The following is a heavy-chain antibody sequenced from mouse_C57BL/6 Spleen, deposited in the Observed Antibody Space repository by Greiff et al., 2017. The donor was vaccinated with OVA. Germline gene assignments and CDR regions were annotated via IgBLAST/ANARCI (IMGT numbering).Heavy chain of an antibody. J-gene: IGHJ2*01. V-gene: IGHV1-64*01. CDR2: IHPNSGST. Sequence: VQLQQPGAELVKPGASVKLSCKASGYTFTSYWMHWVKQRPGQGLEWMGMIHPNSGSTNYNEKFKSKATLTVDKSSSTAYMQRSSLTSEDSAVYYCARGGVITTVVATDYWGQGTTLTVSS. CDR3: ARGGVITTVVATDY. D-gene: IGHD1-1*01. CDR1: GYTFTSYW.